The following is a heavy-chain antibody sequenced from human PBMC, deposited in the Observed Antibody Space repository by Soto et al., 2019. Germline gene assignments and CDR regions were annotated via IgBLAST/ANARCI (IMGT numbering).Heavy chain of an antibody. J-gene: IGHJ6*02. V-gene: IGHV3-21*01. CDR3: ARVVDYYDPYYYYGMDV. CDR2: ITGSSTYI. D-gene: IGHD3-22*01. CDR1: GFTFSSYS. Sequence: EVQLVESGGGLVKPGGSLRLSCAASGFTFSSYSMNWVRQAPGKRLEWVSSITGSSTYIYYADSVKGRFIISRDNAKNSLSLQMNSLRAEDTAVYYCARVVDYYDPYYYYGMDVWGQGTTVTVSS.